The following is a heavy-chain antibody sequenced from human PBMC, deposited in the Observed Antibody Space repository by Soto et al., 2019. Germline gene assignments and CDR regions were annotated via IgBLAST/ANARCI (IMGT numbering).Heavy chain of an antibody. CDR3: ARDREGYCTNGVCLYYYYYYGMDV. D-gene: IGHD2-8*01. V-gene: IGHV1-69*13. CDR2: IIPIFGTA. J-gene: IGHJ6*02. Sequence: SVKVSCKASGGTFSSYAISWVRQAPGQGLEWMGGIIPIFGTANYAQKFQGRVTITADESTSTAYMELSSLRSEDTAAYYCARDREGYCTNGVCLYYYYYYGMDVWGQGTTVTVSS. CDR1: GGTFSSYA.